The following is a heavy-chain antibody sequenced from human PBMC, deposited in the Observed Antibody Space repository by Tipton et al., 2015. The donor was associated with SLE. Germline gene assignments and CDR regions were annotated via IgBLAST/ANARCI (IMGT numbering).Heavy chain of an antibody. CDR2: IYYSGST. Sequence: TLSLTCTVSGGSISSHYWSWIRQPPGKGLEWIGYIYYSGSTNYNPSLKSRVTISVDTSKNQFSLKLSSVTAADTAVYYCARPGAVAGTFDYWGQGTLVTVSS. V-gene: IGHV4-59*11. CDR3: ARPGAVAGTFDY. CDR1: GGSISSHY. J-gene: IGHJ4*02. D-gene: IGHD6-19*01.